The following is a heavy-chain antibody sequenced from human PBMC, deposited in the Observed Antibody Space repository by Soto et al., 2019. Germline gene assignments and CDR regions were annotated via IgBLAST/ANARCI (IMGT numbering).Heavy chain of an antibody. V-gene: IGHV3-23*01. CDR2: ISGSGGST. J-gene: IGHJ3*02. D-gene: IGHD6-19*01. CDR1: GLTFSSYA. Sequence: EVQLLESGGGLVQPGGSLRLSCAASGLTFSSYAMSWVRQAPGKGLEWVSTISGSGGSTYYADSVKGRFTISRDNSENTLFLQMNSLRAEDTAVYYCAKDGQWLERPDAFDIWGQGTMVTVSS. CDR3: AKDGQWLERPDAFDI.